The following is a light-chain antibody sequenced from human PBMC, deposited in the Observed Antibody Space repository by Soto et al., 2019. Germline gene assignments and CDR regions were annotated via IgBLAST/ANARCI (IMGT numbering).Light chain of an antibody. V-gene: IGLV2-8*01. J-gene: IGLJ1*01. CDR2: EVS. CDR3: SSYAGGNNYV. Sequence: QSALTQPPSASGSPGQSVTISCTGTSGDVGGYNYVSWYQQHPGKAPKLMIYEVSQRPSGVPDRFSGSKSGNTASLTVSGLQAEDEAAYYCSSYAGGNNYVFGTGTKLTVL. CDR1: SGDVGGYNY.